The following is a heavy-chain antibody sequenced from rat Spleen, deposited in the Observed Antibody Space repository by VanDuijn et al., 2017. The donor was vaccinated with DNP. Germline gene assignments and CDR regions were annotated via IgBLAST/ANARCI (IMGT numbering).Heavy chain of an antibody. V-gene: IGHV5S23*01. CDR2: ISPSGGST. CDR3: ARLSNWYFDF. J-gene: IGHJ1*01. Sequence: EVQLAESGGGLVQPGRSLKLSCAASGFTFSNYDMAWVRQAPTKGLEWVASISPSGGSTYYRDSVKGRFTVSRDNAKSSLYLQMDSLRSEDTATYYCARLSNWYFDFWGPGTMVTVSS. CDR1: GFTFSNYD.